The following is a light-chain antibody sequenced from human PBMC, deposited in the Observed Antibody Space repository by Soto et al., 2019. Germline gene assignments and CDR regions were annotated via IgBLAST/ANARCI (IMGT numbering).Light chain of an antibody. J-gene: IGKJ1*01. CDR2: GAS. CDR3: QQYGGSPRT. V-gene: IGKV3-20*01. CDR1: QSVSSN. Sequence: EIVLTQSPGTLSLSPGERATLSCRASQSVSSNLAWYQQKPGQAPRLLIYGASTRATGIPARFSGSGSGTDFTLTISSLEPEDFAVYYCQQYGGSPRTFGQGTKVDIK.